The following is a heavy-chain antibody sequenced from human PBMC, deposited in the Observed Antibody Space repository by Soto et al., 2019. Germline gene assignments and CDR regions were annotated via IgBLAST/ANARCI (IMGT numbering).Heavy chain of an antibody. Sequence: SVKVSCKASGGTFSSYAISWVRRAPGQGLEWMGGTIPIFGTANYAQKFQGRVTITADESTSTAYMELSSLRSEDTAVYYCARQQLELREDGYYYGMDVWGQGTTVTVSS. CDR2: TIPIFGTA. CDR3: ARQQLELREDGYYYGMDV. J-gene: IGHJ6*02. V-gene: IGHV1-69*13. CDR1: GGTFSSYA. D-gene: IGHD1-7*01.